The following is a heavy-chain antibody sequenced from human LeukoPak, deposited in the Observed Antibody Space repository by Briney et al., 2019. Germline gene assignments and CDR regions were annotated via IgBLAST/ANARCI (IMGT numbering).Heavy chain of an antibody. CDR2: IYYSGST. CDR3: ARRSYVDTAMALDY. V-gene: IGHV4-59*08. CDR1: GGSISSYY. D-gene: IGHD5-18*01. J-gene: IGHJ4*02. Sequence: SETLSLTCTVSGGSISSYYWSWIRQPPGKGLEWIGYIYYSGSTNYNPSLKSRVTISVDTSKNQFSLKLSSVTAADTAVYYCARRSYVDTAMALDYWGQGTQVTVSS.